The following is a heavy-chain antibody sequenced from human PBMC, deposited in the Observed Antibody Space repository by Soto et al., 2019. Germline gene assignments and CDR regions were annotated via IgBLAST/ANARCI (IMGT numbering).Heavy chain of an antibody. D-gene: IGHD4-17*01. CDR2: IYHHGST. Sequence: QVQLQESGPGLVKPSETLSLTCAVSNGSINTSFWWSWVRQSPGKALEWIGEIYHHGSTNYNPSLKSRVTVSIDKSKNQFPLKLYSVTTADTAIYYCARRFSVTTMRGFFDSWGQGSLVTVSS. CDR1: NGSINTSFW. J-gene: IGHJ4*02. CDR3: ARRFSVTTMRGFFDS. V-gene: IGHV4-4*02.